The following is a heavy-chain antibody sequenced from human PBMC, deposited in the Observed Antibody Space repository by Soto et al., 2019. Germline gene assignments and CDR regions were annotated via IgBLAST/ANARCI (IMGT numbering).Heavy chain of an antibody. D-gene: IGHD6-19*01. Sequence: QVQLQESGPGLVKPSETLSLTCTISGGSISDYYWSWVRQSPGKGLEWIGYVYHTGSTNYNPSIKTRVTLSVDTSRTQFSLLVYSVTAADTAVYYCAKDYHSTGWEAAFDYWGQGTLVTVS. CDR2: VYHTGST. CDR3: AKDYHSTGWEAAFDY. CDR1: GGSISDYY. J-gene: IGHJ4*02. V-gene: IGHV4-59*13.